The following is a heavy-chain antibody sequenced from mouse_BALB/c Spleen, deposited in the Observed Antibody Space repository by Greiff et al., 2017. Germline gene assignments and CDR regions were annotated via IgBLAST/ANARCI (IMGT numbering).Heavy chain of an antibody. V-gene: IGHV2-6-7*01. CDR3: AREGSYYGNYWAMDY. J-gene: IGHJ4*01. CDR1: GFSLTGYG. D-gene: IGHD2-10*01. CDR2: IWGDGST. Sequence: QVQLKQSGPGLVQPSQSLSITCTVSGFSLTGYGVNWVRQPPGKGLEWLGMIWGDGSTDYNSALKSRLSISKDNSKSQVFLKMNSLQTDDTARYYCAREGSYYGNYWAMDYWGQGTSVTVSS.